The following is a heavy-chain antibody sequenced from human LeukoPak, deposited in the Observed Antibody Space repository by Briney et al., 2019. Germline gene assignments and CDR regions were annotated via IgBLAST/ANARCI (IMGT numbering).Heavy chain of an antibody. V-gene: IGHV3-21*01. D-gene: IGHD2-2*01. CDR2: ISSSSSYI. CDR3: AKDGPMPWGYYMDV. J-gene: IGHJ6*03. Sequence: KSGGSLGLSCAASGFTFSSYSMNWVRQAPGKGLEWVSSISSSSSYIYYADSVKGRFTISRDNAKNSLYLQMNSLRAEDTAVYYCAKDGPMPWGYYMDVWGKGTTVTISS. CDR1: GFTFSSYS.